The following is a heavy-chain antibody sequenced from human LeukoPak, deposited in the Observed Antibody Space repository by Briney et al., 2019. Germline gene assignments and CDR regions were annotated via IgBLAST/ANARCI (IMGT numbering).Heavy chain of an antibody. D-gene: IGHD5-18*01. V-gene: IGHV4-30-4*07. CDR3: ARGRYTYGNDFDY. CDR1: GCSISRYRYS. CDR2: IYYCWST. J-gene: IGHJ4*02. Sequence: PSETLSLTFPGSGCSISRYRYSWIWIPQPPGKGPEWFRYIYYCWSTYYNPFLKSRVTISVDTSKNQFSLKLSSVTAADTAVYYCARGRYTYGNDFDYWGQGTLVTVSS.